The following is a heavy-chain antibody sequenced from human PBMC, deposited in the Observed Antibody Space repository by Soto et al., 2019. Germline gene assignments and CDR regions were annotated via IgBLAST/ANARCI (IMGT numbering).Heavy chain of an antibody. Sequence: PSETLSLTCTVSGGSVSSGSYYWSWIRQPPGKGLEWIGHIYYSGSTNYNPSPKSRFTISVDTSKNQFSLKLSSVTAADTAVYYCAAHSGYDYYYCGMDVWGQGTTVTVSS. CDR3: AAHSGYDYYYCGMDV. J-gene: IGHJ6*02. CDR2: IYYSGST. V-gene: IGHV4-61*01. CDR1: GGSVSSGSYY. D-gene: IGHD5-12*01.